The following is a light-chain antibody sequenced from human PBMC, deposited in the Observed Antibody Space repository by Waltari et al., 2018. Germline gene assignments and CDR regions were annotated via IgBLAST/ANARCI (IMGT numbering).Light chain of an antibody. J-gene: IGKJ3*01. CDR3: QQGNSLPRT. Sequence: DIVMTQSTLSLPVTPGEPASISCRSSQSLLHSNGKNYLDWYLQKPGQFPQLLMYVGSNRASGVPDRFSGSGSGTDFTLKISRVEAEDFATYYCQQGNSLPRTFGPGTKVDIK. V-gene: IGKV2-28*01. CDR1: QSLLHSNGKNY. CDR2: VGS.